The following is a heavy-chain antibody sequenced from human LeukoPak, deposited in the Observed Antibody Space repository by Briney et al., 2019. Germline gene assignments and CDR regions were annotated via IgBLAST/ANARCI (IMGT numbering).Heavy chain of an antibody. CDR2: IYYSGSA. CDR3: ARLSYDTSGYWPDYFDH. Sequence: SETLSLTCSVSGGSISSHYWSWIRQPPGKGLEWIGYIYYSGSANYNPSLQSRVTISVDTSKNHFSLNLRSVTAADTAVYYCARLSYDTSGYWPDYFDHWGQGTLVTVSS. CDR1: GGSISSHY. D-gene: IGHD3-22*01. J-gene: IGHJ4*02. V-gene: IGHV4-59*08.